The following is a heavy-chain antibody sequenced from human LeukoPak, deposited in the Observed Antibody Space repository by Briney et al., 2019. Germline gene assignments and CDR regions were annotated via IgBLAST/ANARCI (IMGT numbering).Heavy chain of an antibody. CDR3: ARRAGAYTHPYDY. CDR1: GFTFSSYE. D-gene: IGHD3-16*01. Sequence: GGSLRLSCAAPGFTFSSYEMNWVRQAPGKGLEWVSYISSGGDTIYYADSVKGRFTISIDNSKNTLYLQMNSLRAEDTAVYYCARRAGAYTHPYDYWGQGTLVTVSS. V-gene: IGHV3-48*03. J-gene: IGHJ4*02. CDR2: ISSGGDTI.